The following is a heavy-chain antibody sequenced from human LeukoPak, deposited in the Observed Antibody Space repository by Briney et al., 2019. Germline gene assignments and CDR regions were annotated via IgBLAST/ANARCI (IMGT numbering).Heavy chain of an antibody. CDR2: IYTSGST. J-gene: IGHJ4*02. V-gene: IGHV4-4*07. Sequence: SETLSLTCAVYGGSFSSYYWSWIRQPAGKGLEWIGRIYTSGSTNYNPSLKSRVTMSVDTSKNQFSLKLSSVTAADTAVYYCARDLYDILTGPLFDYWGQGTLVTVSS. D-gene: IGHD3-9*01. CDR3: ARDLYDILTGPLFDY. CDR1: GGSFSSYY.